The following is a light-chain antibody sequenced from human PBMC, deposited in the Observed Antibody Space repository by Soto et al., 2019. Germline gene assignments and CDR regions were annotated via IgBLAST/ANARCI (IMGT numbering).Light chain of an antibody. J-gene: IGKJ4*01. CDR3: QQSSSAPRS. V-gene: IGKV1-39*01. Sequence: DIQMTQSPSSLSASIGDRVTITCRASRSISTYLNWYQQKLGEAPKLLIYAASSLQSGVPLRFNGSGSGTDFTLTINSLQPEDFATYYCQQSSSAPRSFGGGTRVEIK. CDR2: AAS. CDR1: RSISTY.